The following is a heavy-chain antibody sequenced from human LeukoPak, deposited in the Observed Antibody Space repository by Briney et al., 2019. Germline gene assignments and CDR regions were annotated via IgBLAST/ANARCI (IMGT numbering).Heavy chain of an antibody. CDR2: IKQDGSEK. D-gene: IGHD6-13*01. J-gene: IGHJ4*02. Sequence: GRSLRLSCAASGFTFSSYWMSWVRQAPGKGLEWVANIKQDGSEKYYVDSVKGRFTISRDNAKNSLYLQMNSLRAEDTAVYYCARDGIAAAGYYFDYWGQGTLVTVSS. CDR3: ARDGIAAAGYYFDY. CDR1: GFTFSSYW. V-gene: IGHV3-7*01.